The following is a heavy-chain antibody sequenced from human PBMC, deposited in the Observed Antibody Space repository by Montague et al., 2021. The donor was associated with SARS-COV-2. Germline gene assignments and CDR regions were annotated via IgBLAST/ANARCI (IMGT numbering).Heavy chain of an antibody. V-gene: IGHV3-48*03. CDR2: ISSSGSNI. D-gene: IGHD3-10*01. Sequence: SLRLSCAASGFSFRSYEMNWVRQAPGKGLEWVSYISSSGSNIYYVDSVKSRFTIPRDNAKNSLYLQMNSLRAEDTAVYYCARDQLKALWPYYYYYMDVWGQGTTVTVSS. CDR1: GFSFRSYE. J-gene: IGHJ6*03. CDR3: ARDQLKALWPYYYYYMDV.